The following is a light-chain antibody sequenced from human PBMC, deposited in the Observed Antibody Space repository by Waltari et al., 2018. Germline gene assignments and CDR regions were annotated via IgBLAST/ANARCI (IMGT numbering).Light chain of an antibody. CDR1: HSISTF. CDR3: QLNYLPHGVT. V-gene: IGKV1-39*01. J-gene: IGKJ3*01. CDR2: ASS. Sequence: EIQMTQSPSSLSASVGDRVTLTRRARHSISTFLNWYQQKPGKAPKLLIFASSTLQTGVPSRFSGGGAGTESTLTINDLQSEDFATYFCQLNYLPHGVTFGPGTTVDVK.